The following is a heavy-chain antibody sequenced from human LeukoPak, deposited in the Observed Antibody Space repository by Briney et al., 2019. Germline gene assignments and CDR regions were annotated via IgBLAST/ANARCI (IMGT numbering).Heavy chain of an antibody. CDR3: AKRTMSAFDP. D-gene: IGHD5-24*01. V-gene: IGHV3-23*01. CDR1: GFTFRTYA. J-gene: IGHJ5*02. Sequence: PGGSLRLSCTASGFTFRTYAMNWVRQAPGKGLEWLSGISGSGNGTYYADSVKGRFIISRDNSKNMVYLQMNSLTVEDTATYYCAKRTMSAFDPWGQGTLLIVSS. CDR2: ISGSGNGT.